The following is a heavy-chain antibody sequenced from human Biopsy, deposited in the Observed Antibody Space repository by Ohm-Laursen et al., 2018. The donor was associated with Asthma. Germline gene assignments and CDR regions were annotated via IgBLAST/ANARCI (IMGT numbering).Heavy chain of an antibody. J-gene: IGHJ4*02. D-gene: IGHD3-22*01. CDR1: GFAVSRDH. Sequence: GSLRLSCTASGFAVSRDHMFWVRQAPGKGLEWVSVIYSGGTSHTADSVRGRFTISRDYSKNTLYLQMHSLRAEATAVYYCARGDSSNWSHYYFDYRGQGTLVTVSS. CDR3: ARGDSSNWSHYYFDY. V-gene: IGHV3-53*01. CDR2: IYSGGTS.